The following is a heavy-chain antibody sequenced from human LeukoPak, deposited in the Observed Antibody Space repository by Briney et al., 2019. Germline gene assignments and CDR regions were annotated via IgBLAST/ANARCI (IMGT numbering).Heavy chain of an antibody. Sequence: SGGSLRLSCGASGFTFSSYWMHWVRQAPGKGLEWVAVIWYDGSNEYYADSVKGQFTISRDNSKNTLYLQMNSLRAEDTAVYYCARGRGGDYGGNSGHFDYWGQGTLVTVSS. V-gene: IGHV3-33*08. CDR3: ARGRGGDYGGNSGHFDY. J-gene: IGHJ4*02. D-gene: IGHD4-23*01. CDR2: IWYDGSNE. CDR1: GFTFSSYW.